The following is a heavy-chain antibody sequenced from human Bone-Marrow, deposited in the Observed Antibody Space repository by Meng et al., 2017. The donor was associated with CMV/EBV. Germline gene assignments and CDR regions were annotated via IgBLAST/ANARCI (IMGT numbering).Heavy chain of an antibody. CDR1: GGSFSGYS. J-gene: IGHJ4*02. V-gene: IGHV4-34*01. CDR2: INHSGST. D-gene: IGHD3-16*01. Sequence: AVYGGSFSGYSWSGIRQPPGKGLEWIGEINHSGSTNYNPSLKSRVTISVDTSKNQFSLKLSSVTAADTAVYYCARAEQTSLWALDYWGQGTLVTVSS. CDR3: ARAEQTSLWALDY.